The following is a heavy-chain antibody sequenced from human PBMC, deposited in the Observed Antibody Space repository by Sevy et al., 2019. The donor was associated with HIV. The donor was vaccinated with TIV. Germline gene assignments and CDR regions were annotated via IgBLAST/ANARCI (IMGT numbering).Heavy chain of an antibody. V-gene: IGHV4-34*01. CDR1: GGSFSGYY. D-gene: IGHD2-15*01. Sequence: SETLSLTCAVYGGSFSGYYWSWIRQPPGKGLEWIGEINHNGSTNYNPSLKSRVTISADTSKNQFSLNLSSVTAADTAVYYCAREGYCLGMDVWGQGTTVTVSS. J-gene: IGHJ6*02. CDR3: AREGYCLGMDV. CDR2: INHNGST.